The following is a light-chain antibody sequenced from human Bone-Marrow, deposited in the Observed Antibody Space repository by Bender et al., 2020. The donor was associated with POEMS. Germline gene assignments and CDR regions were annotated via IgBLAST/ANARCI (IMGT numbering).Light chain of an antibody. CDR3: YSATDNNLL. CDR2: KDT. J-gene: IGLJ2*01. V-gene: IGLV3-27*01. Sequence: SYGLTQPPSVSVSPGQTAIITCSGDVLAKKYARWFQQKPGQAPVLVIYKDTERPSGIPERFSGSTSGTTVTLTISGAQVEDEADYYCYSATDNNLLFGGGTKLTVL. CDR1: VLAKKY.